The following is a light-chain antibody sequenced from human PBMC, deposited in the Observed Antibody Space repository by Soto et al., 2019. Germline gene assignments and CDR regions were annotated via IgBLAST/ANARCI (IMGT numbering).Light chain of an antibody. CDR3: QHYDGMFT. J-gene: IGKJ3*01. CDR2: KAS. Sequence: DIQMTQSPSTLSSSVADRFTITCRASQSISNWLAWYQQKPGKAPKLLIYKASRLDNGVPSRFSGSGSGTEFTLTISSLQPDDLATYYCQHYDGMFTFGPGTKVDIK. V-gene: IGKV1-5*03. CDR1: QSISNW.